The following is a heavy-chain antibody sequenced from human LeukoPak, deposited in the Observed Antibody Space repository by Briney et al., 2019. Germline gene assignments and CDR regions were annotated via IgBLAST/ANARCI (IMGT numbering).Heavy chain of an antibody. Sequence: SETLSLTCTVSGGSISSYYWSWIRQPPGKGLEWIGYIYYSGSTNYNPSLKSRVTISVDTSKNQFSLKLSSVTAADTAVYYCARVGTYYGFWRVYYYYMDVWGKGTTVTVSS. CDR3: ARVGTYYGFWRVYYYYMDV. D-gene: IGHD3-3*01. J-gene: IGHJ6*03. V-gene: IGHV4-59*01. CDR2: IYYSGST. CDR1: GGSISSYY.